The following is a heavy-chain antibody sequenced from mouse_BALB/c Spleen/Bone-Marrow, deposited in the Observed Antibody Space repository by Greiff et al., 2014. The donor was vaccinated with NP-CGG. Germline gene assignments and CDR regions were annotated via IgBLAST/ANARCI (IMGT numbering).Heavy chain of an antibody. CDR2: IDPANGNT. CDR3: ANYYYGYYFDS. D-gene: IGHD1-1*01. Sequence: DVQLQESGAELVKPGASVKLSCTASGFNIKDTYMHWVKQRPEQGLGWIGRIDPANGNTKYDPKVQGKATITADTSSNTAYLQLSSLTSEDTAVYYCANYYYGYYFDSWGQGTTLTVSS. J-gene: IGHJ2*01. CDR1: GFNIKDTY. V-gene: IGHV14-3*02.